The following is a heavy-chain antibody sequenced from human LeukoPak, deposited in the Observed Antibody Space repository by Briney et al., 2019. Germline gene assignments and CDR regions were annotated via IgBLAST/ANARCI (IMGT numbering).Heavy chain of an antibody. J-gene: IGHJ5*02. D-gene: IGHD2-15*01. V-gene: IGHV4-59*01. CDR3: ARAPYCSGGGCYRPGSWFDP. Sequence: SETLSLTCTVSGGSISSYYWSWIRQPPGKGLEWIGYIYYSGSTNYNPSLKSRVTISVDTSKNQFSLKLSSVTAADTAVYYCARAPYCSGGGCYRPGSWFDPWGQGTLVTVSS. CDR1: GGSISSYY. CDR2: IYYSGST.